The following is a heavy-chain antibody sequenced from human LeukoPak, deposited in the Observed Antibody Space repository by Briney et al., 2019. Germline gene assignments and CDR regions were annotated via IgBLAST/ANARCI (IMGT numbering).Heavy chain of an antibody. CDR2: FYISGST. V-gene: IGHV4-4*07. D-gene: IGHD4-11*01. CDR3: ARDDYRYNDAFDI. Sequence: SETLSLTCTVSGGSISSYSWSWIRQPAGKGLEWIGRFYISGSTIYNPSLKSRVTMSVDPSKNQFSLKLNSVTAADTAVYYYARDDYRYNDAFDIWGRGTMVTVSS. J-gene: IGHJ3*02. CDR1: GGSISSYS.